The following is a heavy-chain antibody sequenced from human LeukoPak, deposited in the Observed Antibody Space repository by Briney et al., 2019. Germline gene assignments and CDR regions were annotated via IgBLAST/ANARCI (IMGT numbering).Heavy chain of an antibody. CDR2: IIPIFGTA. D-gene: IGHD1-1*01. V-gene: IGHV1-69*13. J-gene: IGHJ4*02. CDR1: GGTFSSYA. CDR3: ATAYWNEDQLDY. Sequence: ASVKVSCKASGGTFSSYAISWVRQAPGQGLEWMGGIIPIFGTANYAQKFQGRVTITADESTSTAYMELSSLRSEDTAVYYCATAYWNEDQLDYWGQGTLVTVSS.